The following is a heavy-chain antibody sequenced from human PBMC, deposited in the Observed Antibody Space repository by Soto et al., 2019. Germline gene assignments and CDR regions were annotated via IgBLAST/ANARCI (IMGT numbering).Heavy chain of an antibody. CDR1: GFTFSSYS. Sequence: PXVSLRLSFVASGFTFSSYSMNWVRQAPGKGLEWVSSTSTISNYIYYADSVKGRFTISRDNAKNSLYLQMNSLRAEDTAVYYCARFHPESLLAEYYFDFWGQGTLVTVSS. CDR3: ARFHPESLLAEYYFDF. CDR2: TSTISNYI. J-gene: IGHJ4*02. V-gene: IGHV3-21*01. D-gene: IGHD3-3*02.